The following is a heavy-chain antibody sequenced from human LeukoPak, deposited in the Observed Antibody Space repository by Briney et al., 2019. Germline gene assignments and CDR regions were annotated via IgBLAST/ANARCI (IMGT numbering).Heavy chain of an antibody. CDR1: GGSLSGYY. D-gene: IGHD5-12*01. Sequence: SETLSLTCAVYGGSLSGYYWSWIRQPPGKGLEWIGEINHSGSTNYNPSLKSRVTISVDTSKNQFSLKLSSVTAADTAVYYCARKRGYSGYDPWGQGTLVTVSS. CDR2: INHSGST. CDR3: ARKRGYSGYDP. V-gene: IGHV4-34*01. J-gene: IGHJ5*02.